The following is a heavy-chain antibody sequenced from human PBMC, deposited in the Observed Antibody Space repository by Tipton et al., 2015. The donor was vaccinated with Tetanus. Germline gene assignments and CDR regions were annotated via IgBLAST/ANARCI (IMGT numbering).Heavy chain of an antibody. D-gene: IGHD3-9*01. CDR2: IFYAGST. J-gene: IGHJ1*01. CDR3: ARATEHGIKTGYHN. Sequence: TLSLTCTVSGVSISSYYWSWIRQSPGKGLEWIGYIFYAGSTNSNPSLKSRVTISVDKAKNQFSLKLTSVTAADTAVYYCARATEHGIKTGYHNWGPGTQITVSS. V-gene: IGHV4-59*01. CDR1: GVSISSYY.